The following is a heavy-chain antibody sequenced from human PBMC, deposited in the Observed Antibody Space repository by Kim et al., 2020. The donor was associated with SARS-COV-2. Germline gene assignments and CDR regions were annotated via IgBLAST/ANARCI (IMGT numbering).Heavy chain of an antibody. J-gene: IGHJ5*02. CDR1: GFTFSSYA. D-gene: IGHD6-6*01. CDR2: ISSNGGST. V-gene: IGHV3-64D*06. CDR3: VKDAAYSSSGFDP. Sequence: GGSLRLSCSASGFTFSSYAMHWVRQAPGKGLEYVSAISSNGGSTYYADSVKRRFTISRDNSKNTLYLQMSSLRAEDTAVYYCVKDAAYSSSGFDPWGQGTLVTVSS.